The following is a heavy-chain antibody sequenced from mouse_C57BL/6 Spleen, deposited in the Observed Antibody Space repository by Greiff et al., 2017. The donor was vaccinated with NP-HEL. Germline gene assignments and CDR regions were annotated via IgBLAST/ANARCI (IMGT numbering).Heavy chain of an antibody. D-gene: IGHD2-4*01. V-gene: IGHV1-22*01. CDR2: INPNNGGT. CDR1: GYTFTDYN. CDR3: ARGDDYDGDFDY. J-gene: IGHJ2*01. Sequence: EVQLQQSGPELVKPGASVKMSCKASGYTFTDYNMHWVKQSHGKSLEWIGYINPNNGGTSYNQKFKGKATLTVNKSSSTAYMELRSLTSEDSAVYYCARGDDYDGDFDYWGQGTTLTVSS.